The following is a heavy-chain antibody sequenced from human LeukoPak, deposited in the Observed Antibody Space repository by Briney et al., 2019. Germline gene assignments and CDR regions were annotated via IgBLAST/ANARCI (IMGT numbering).Heavy chain of an antibody. CDR1: GFTVSSNY. D-gene: IGHD6-13*01. Sequence: GGSLRLSCAASGFTVSSNYMTWVRQAPGKGLEWVSVISIPGSITYADSVKGRFTTSRDNSKNTLYLQMNSLRADDTAVYYCARDKGSSWSDAFDIWGQGTMVTVSS. V-gene: IGHV3-53*01. J-gene: IGHJ3*02. CDR2: ISIPGSI. CDR3: ARDKGSSWSDAFDI.